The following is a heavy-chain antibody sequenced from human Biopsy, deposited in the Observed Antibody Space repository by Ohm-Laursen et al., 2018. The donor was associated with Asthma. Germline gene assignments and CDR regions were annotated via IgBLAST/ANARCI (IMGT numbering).Heavy chain of an antibody. CDR3: ARDVDLRSGY. CDR2: IKEDGSEE. V-gene: IGHV3-7*05. D-gene: IGHD2-15*01. CDR1: GFTFSSYG. J-gene: IGHJ4*02. Sequence: SLRLSCAASGFTFSSYGMDRVRQAPGKGLEWVANIKEDGSEENYVDSVKGRFTISRDNGKNSLYLQMNSLRAEDTAVYYCARDVDLRSGYWGQGTLVTVSS.